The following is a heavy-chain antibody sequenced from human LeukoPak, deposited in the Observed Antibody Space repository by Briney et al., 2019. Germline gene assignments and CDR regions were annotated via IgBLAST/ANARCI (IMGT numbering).Heavy chain of an antibody. Sequence: GGSLRLSCAASGFTFSDYYMSWIRQAPGKGLEWVSYISSSSSYTNYADSVKGRFTISRDNAKNSLYLQMNSLRAEGTAVYYCARVLVVVVVATNWYFDLWGRGTLVTVSS. J-gene: IGHJ2*01. D-gene: IGHD2-15*01. CDR3: ARVLVVVVVATNWYFDL. V-gene: IGHV3-11*05. CDR1: GFTFSDYY. CDR2: ISSSSSYT.